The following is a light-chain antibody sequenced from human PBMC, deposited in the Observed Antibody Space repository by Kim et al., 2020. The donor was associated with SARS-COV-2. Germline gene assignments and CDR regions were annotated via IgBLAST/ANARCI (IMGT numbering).Light chain of an antibody. CDR3: QSFDANNKGV. CDR1: SGSIASNY. Sequence: KTVTVSCTRSSGSIASNYVHWYQQRPGSPPIIVIYENNESPSGVPDRFSGSIDISSKSASLTISGLKTEDEADYYCQSFDANNKGVFGGGTQLTVL. CDR2: ENN. V-gene: IGLV6-57*01. J-gene: IGLJ2*01.